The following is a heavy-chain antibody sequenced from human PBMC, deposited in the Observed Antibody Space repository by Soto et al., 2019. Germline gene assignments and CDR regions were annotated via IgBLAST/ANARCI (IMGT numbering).Heavy chain of an antibody. D-gene: IGHD3-22*01. CDR1: GGSISSGDYY. CDR2: IYYSGST. J-gene: IGHJ3*02. V-gene: IGHV4-30-4*01. CDR3: ARDGTGYYDSSGTTAFDI. Sequence: QVQLQESGPGLVKPSQTLSLTCTVSGGSISSGDYYWSWIRQPPGKGLERSGYIYYSGSTYYNPSLKSRVTISVDTSKNQFSLKLSSVTAADTAVYYCARDGTGYYDSSGTTAFDIWGQGTMVNVSS.